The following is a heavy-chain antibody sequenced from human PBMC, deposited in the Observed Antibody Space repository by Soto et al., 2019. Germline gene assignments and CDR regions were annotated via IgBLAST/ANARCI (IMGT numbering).Heavy chain of an antibody. J-gene: IGHJ6*02. CDR2: IYIPGSP. D-gene: IGHD3-22*01. V-gene: IGHV4-4*07. CDR1: ARCISVYC. Sequence: SQTVSLTCSCSARCISVYCSNWIPQPAVGGLEWLGRIYIPGSPDCNPSLRSRVTMSLDTSRNQFDLELSSVTAADKAVYYCAREGGYFDSSGSGGYHYHGVDVWGQGTTVTVS. CDR3: AREGGYFDSSGSGGYHYHGVDV.